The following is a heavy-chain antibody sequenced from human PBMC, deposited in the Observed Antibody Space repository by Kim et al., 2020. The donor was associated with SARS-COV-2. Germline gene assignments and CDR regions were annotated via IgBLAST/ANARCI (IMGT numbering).Heavy chain of an antibody. V-gene: IGHV3-30*04. CDR3: ARAIGVFWLTQSFTSLSS. CDR1: GFNFNNFA. CDR2: ISYEGSKK. Sequence: GGSLRLSCEASGFNFNNFAMHWVRQAPGKGLEWVAVISYEGSKKYYIDSVKGRFTISRDHSKNTLYLQMNSLRVEDTAMYYCARAIGVFWLTQSFTSLSSWGPGSLVTVSS. D-gene: IGHD2-21*01. J-gene: IGHJ5*02.